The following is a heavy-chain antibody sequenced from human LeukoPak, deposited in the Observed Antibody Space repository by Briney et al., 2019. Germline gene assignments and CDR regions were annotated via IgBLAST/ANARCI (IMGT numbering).Heavy chain of an antibody. CDR2: IGIAGDT. V-gene: IGHV3-13*01. CDR1: GFTFSSSD. D-gene: IGHD3-22*01. J-gene: IGHJ3*02. CDR3: ARDDTHYGSSGSFYDAFDI. Sequence: PGGSLRLSCAASGFTFSSSDMHWVRQAPGKGLEWVSAIGIAGDTYYPVSVKGRFTISRENAKNSLYLQMNSLRAEDTAVYYCARDDTHYGSSGSFYDAFDIWGQGTMVTVSS.